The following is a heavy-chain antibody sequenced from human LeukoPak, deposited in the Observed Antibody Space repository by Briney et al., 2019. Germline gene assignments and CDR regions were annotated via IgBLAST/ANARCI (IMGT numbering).Heavy chain of an antibody. D-gene: IGHD3-22*01. CDR2: INPNSGGT. CDR3: ARASHYYDGSGYYVFDY. Sequence: ASVKVSCKASGYTFTGYYMHWVRQAPGQGLEWMGWINPNSGGTNYAQKFQGRVTMTRDTSISTAYMELSRLRSDDTAVYYCARASHYYDGSGYYVFDYWGQGTLVTVSS. CDR1: GYTFTGYY. V-gene: IGHV1-2*02. J-gene: IGHJ4*02.